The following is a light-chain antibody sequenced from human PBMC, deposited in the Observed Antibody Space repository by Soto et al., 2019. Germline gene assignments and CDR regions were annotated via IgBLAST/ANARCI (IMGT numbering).Light chain of an antibody. J-gene: IGLJ2*01. Sequence: QSVLTQPRSVSGSPGQSVTISCTGTSSDVGGYDFVSWYQQHPGKAPKLMIYEVSNRPSGVSNRFSGSKSGNTASLTISGLQAEDEADYYCSSYTSSSIVVFGGGTKLTVL. CDR1: SSDVGGYDF. CDR3: SSYTSSSIVV. CDR2: EVS. V-gene: IGLV2-14*01.